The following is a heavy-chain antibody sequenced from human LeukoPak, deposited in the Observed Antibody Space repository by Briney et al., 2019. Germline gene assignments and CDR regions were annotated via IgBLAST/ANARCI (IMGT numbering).Heavy chain of an antibody. Sequence: ASVKVSCKASGYTFTGYYMHWVRQAPGQGLEWMGWINPNSGGTNYAQKFQGRVTMTRDTSISTAYMELSRLRSDDTAVYYCARDRGGYVAARPPIDYWGQGTLVTVSS. V-gene: IGHV1-2*02. CDR2: INPNSGGT. CDR3: ARDRGGYVAARPPIDY. CDR1: GYTFTGYY. J-gene: IGHJ4*02. D-gene: IGHD6-6*01.